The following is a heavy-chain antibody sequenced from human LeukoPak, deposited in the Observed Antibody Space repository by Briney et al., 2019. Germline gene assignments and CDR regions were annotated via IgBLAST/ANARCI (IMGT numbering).Heavy chain of an antibody. CDR1: GFTFSSYS. CDR3: ARDCSTSCYRESYFDY. CDR2: ISSSSSYI. V-gene: IGHV3-21*01. D-gene: IGHD2-2*02. J-gene: IGHJ4*02. Sequence: TGGSLRLSCAASGFTFSSYSMNWVRQAPGKGLEWVSSISSSSSYIYYADSVKGRFTISRDNAKNSLYLQMNSLRAEDTAVYYCARDCSTSCYRESYFDYWGQGTLVTVSS.